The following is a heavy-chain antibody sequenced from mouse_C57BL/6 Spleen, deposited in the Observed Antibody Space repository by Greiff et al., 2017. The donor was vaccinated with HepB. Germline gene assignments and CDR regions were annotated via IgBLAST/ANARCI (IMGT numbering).Heavy chain of an antibody. V-gene: IGHV6-3*01. D-gene: IGHD2-12*01. Sequence: EVKLEESGGGLVQPGGSMKLSCVASGFTFSNYWMNWVRQSPEKGLEWVAQIRLKSDNYATHYAESVKGRCTISRDDSECSVYLQMNNLRAADTGIYYCAALYSAYWGQGTLVTVSA. CDR3: AALYSAY. CDR1: GFTFSNYW. CDR2: IRLKSDNYAT. J-gene: IGHJ3*01.